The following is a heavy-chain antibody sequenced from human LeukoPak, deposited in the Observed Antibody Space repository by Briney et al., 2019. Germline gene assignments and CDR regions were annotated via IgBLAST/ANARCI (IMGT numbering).Heavy chain of an antibody. CDR1: GFAFSNYN. Sequence: GGALRLSCAASGFAFSNYNMNWVRQAPGKGLEWVSYISSSSHSIYYADSVKGRFTVSRDNSKNTLYLQMNSLRAEDTAVYYCAKADDFKDALDIWGQGTKVTVSS. V-gene: IGHV3-48*01. CDR3: AKADDFKDALDI. CDR2: ISSSSHSI. D-gene: IGHD3-3*01. J-gene: IGHJ3*02.